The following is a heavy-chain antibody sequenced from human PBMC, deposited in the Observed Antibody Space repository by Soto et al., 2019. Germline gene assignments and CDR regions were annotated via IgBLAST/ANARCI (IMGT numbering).Heavy chain of an antibody. CDR1: GFTFSSYA. Sequence: PGGSLRLSCAASGFTFSSYAMSWVRQAPGKGLEWVSAISGSGGSTYYADSVKGRFTISRDNSKNTLYLQMNSLRAEDTAVYYCAHSSGYYYDFDYWGQGTLVTVSS. CDR3: AHSSGYYYDFDY. V-gene: IGHV3-23*01. D-gene: IGHD3-22*01. J-gene: IGHJ4*02. CDR2: ISGSGGST.